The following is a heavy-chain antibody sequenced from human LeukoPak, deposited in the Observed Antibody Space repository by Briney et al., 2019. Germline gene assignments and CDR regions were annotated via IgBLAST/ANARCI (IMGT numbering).Heavy chain of an antibody. CDR3: ARAVLWFGELHDAFDI. J-gene: IGHJ3*02. Sequence: GGSLRLSCAASGFTFGSYSMNWVRQAPGKGLEWVSSISSSSSYIYYADSVKGRFTISRDNAKNSLYLQMNSLRAEDTAVYYCARAVLWFGELHDAFDIWGQGTMVTVSS. V-gene: IGHV3-21*01. D-gene: IGHD3-10*01. CDR2: ISSSSSYI. CDR1: GFTFGSYS.